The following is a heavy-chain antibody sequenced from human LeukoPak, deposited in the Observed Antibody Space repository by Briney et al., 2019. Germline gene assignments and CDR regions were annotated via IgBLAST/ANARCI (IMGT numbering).Heavy chain of an antibody. CDR3: ASSHYDILTGIYNYYGMDV. D-gene: IGHD3-9*01. Sequence: ASVKVSCKASGYTFTSYYMHWVRQAPGQGLEWMGIINPSGGSTSYAQKFQGRVTMTRDTSTSTVYMELSSLRSDDTALYYCASSHYDILTGIYNYYGMDVWGQGTTVTVSS. CDR2: INPSGGST. V-gene: IGHV1-46*01. J-gene: IGHJ6*02. CDR1: GYTFTSYY.